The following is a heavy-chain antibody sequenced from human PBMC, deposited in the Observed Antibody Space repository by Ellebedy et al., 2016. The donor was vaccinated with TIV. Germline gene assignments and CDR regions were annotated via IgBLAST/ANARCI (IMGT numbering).Heavy chain of an antibody. Sequence: ASVKVSXXASGYTFTSYDINWVRQAPGQGLEWMGIINPSGGSTSYAQKFQGRVTMTRDTSTSTVYMELSSLRSEDTAVYYCARDLKRGDIVVVPAAIGVIGYWGQGTLVTVSS. CDR3: ARDLKRGDIVVVPAAIGVIGY. V-gene: IGHV1-46*01. J-gene: IGHJ4*02. D-gene: IGHD2-2*01. CDR1: GYTFTSYD. CDR2: INPSGGST.